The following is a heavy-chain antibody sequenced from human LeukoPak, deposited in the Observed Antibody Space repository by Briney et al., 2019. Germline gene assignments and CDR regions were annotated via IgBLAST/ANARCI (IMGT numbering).Heavy chain of an antibody. CDR3: ATYGSGSYYNGKWFDP. V-gene: IGHV5-51*01. CDR2: IYPGDSDT. J-gene: IGHJ5*02. D-gene: IGHD3-10*01. CDR1: GYSFTSYW. Sequence: GESLKISCKGSGYSFTSYWIGWVRQMPGKGLEWMGIIYPGDSDTRYSPSFQGQVTISADKSISTAYLQWSSLKASDTAMYYCATYGSGSYYNGKWFDPWGQGTLVTASS.